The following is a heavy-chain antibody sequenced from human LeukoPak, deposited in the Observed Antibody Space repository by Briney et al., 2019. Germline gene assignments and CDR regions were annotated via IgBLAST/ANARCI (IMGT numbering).Heavy chain of an antibody. J-gene: IGHJ4*02. Sequence: PSETLSLTCTDSGGSVSSGSYYWSWIRQPPGKGLEWIGYIYYSGSTNYNPSLKSRVTISVDTSKNQFSLKLSSVTAADTAVYYCARVENDGPNYYFDYWGQGTLVTVSS. CDR1: GGSVSSGSYY. V-gene: IGHV4-61*01. CDR3: ARVENDGPNYYFDY. CDR2: IYYSGST. D-gene: IGHD1-1*01.